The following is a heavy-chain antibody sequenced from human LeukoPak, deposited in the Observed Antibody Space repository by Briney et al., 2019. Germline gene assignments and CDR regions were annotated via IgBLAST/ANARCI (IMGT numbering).Heavy chain of an antibody. V-gene: IGHV1-18*01. CDR1: GYTFTSYG. CDR3: ARDWRPYDSSGRDAFDI. J-gene: IGHJ3*02. CDR2: ISAYNGNT. Sequence: ASVKVSCKASGYTFTSYGISWVRQAPGQGLEWMGWISAYNGNTNYAQKLQGRVTMTTDASTSTAYMELRSLRSDDTAVYYCARDWRPYDSSGRDAFDIWGQGTMVTVSS. D-gene: IGHD3-22*01.